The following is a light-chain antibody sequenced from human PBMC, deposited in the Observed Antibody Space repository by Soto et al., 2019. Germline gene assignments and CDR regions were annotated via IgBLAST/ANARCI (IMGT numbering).Light chain of an antibody. CDR2: GAS. J-gene: IGKJ3*01. Sequence: EIVLTQSPGTLSLSPGESATLSCRDSQSVSSSYLAWYQQKPGQTPRLLFYGASSRATGIPDRFSGSGSGTDFTLTISRLEPEDFAVYYCQQYGSSPFTFGPGTKVDIK. CDR3: QQYGSSPFT. CDR1: QSVSSSY. V-gene: IGKV3-20*01.